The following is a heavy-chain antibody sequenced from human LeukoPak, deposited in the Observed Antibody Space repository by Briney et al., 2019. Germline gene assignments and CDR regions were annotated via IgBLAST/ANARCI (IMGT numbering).Heavy chain of an antibody. D-gene: IGHD2-15*01. Sequence: PGGSLRLSCAASGFTFSSYSMNWVRQAPGKGLEWVSSISSSSSYIYYADSVKGRFTISRDNAKNSLYLQMNSLRAEDTAVYYCAREGSGGSWGAFDIWGQGAMVTVSS. J-gene: IGHJ3*02. V-gene: IGHV3-21*01. CDR3: AREGSGGSWGAFDI. CDR2: ISSSSSYI. CDR1: GFTFSSYS.